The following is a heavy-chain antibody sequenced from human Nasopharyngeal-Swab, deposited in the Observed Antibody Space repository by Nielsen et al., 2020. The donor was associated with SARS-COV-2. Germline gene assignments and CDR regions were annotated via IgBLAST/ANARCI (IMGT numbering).Heavy chain of an antibody. D-gene: IGHD2-2*01. CDR2: IYPGDSDT. V-gene: IGHV5-51*01. J-gene: IGHJ4*02. Sequence: VRQMPGKGLEWMGIIYPGDSDTRYSPSFQGQVTISADKSISIAYLQWSSLKASDTAMYYCARRGRYCSSTSCYAEHFDYWGQGTLVTVSS. CDR3: ARRGRYCSSTSCYAEHFDY.